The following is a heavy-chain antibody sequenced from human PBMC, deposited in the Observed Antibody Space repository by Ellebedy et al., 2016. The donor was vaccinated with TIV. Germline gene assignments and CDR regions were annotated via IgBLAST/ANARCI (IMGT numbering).Heavy chain of an antibody. V-gene: IGHV3-30*18. Sequence: GESLKISCAASGFTFSSYGMHWVRQAPGKGLEWVAVISYDGSNKYYADSVTGRFTISRDNSKNTLYLQMNSLRAEDTAVYYCAKDRGARQYYYYGMDVWGQGTTVTVSS. D-gene: IGHD3-10*01. CDR2: ISYDGSNK. CDR1: GFTFSSYG. J-gene: IGHJ6*02. CDR3: AKDRGARQYYYYGMDV.